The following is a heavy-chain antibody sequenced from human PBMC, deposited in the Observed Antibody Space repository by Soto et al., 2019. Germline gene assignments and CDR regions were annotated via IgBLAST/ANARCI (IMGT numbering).Heavy chain of an antibody. Sequence: PAETLSLTYPVSGGSIRTGAYYWRWIRPPPGKGLEWNGYINYSGSTYYNPSLKSRVNISIDTFKNQMALELGSVTADYCGVYFWVSGDIRAGMDVWGQGTTVTVAS. J-gene: IGHJ6*02. D-gene: IGHD2-21*01. CDR3: VSGDIRAGMDV. CDR1: GGSIRTGAYY. CDR2: INYSGST. V-gene: IGHV4-30-4*02.